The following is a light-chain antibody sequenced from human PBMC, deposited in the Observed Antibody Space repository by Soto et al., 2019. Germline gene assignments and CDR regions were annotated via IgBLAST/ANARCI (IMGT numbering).Light chain of an antibody. CDR1: QTVRNNY. CDR3: QQYGSSPRT. J-gene: IGKJ1*01. CDR2: DAS. Sequence: EFMLTHSPGTLYLSPGERATLSCRASQTVRNNYLAWYQQKPGQAPRLLIYDASSRATGIPDRFSGSGSGTDFTLTISRLEPEDFAVYYCQQYGSSPRTFGQGTKVDIK. V-gene: IGKV3-20*01.